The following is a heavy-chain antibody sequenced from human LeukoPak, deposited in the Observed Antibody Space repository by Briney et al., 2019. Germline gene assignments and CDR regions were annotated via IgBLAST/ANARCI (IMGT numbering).Heavy chain of an antibody. CDR1: GFTFDDYG. D-gene: IGHD3-22*01. CDR2: INWNGGST. CDR3: ARDLYDRSGYYYVYFDY. Sequence: GGSLRLSCTASGFTFDDYGMSWVRQAPGKGLEWVSGINWNGGSTGYADSVKGRFTISRDNAKNSLYLQMNSLRAEDTAVYYCARDLYDRSGYYYVYFDYWGQGTLVTVSS. J-gene: IGHJ4*02. V-gene: IGHV3-20*04.